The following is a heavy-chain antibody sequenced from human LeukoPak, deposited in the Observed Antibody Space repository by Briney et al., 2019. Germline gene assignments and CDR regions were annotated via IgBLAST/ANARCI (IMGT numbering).Heavy chain of an antibody. D-gene: IGHD3/OR15-3a*01. Sequence: GGSLRLSRAASGFTFSAYWVHWVRQAPGKGLVWVSRVKYDGSTTAYADSVKGRFTISRDNTRNILYLEMNSLRVEDTAVYYCARDLNWLLFDYWGQGALVTVSS. V-gene: IGHV3-74*01. CDR3: ARDLNWLLFDY. CDR1: GFTFSAYW. J-gene: IGHJ4*02. CDR2: VKYDGSTT.